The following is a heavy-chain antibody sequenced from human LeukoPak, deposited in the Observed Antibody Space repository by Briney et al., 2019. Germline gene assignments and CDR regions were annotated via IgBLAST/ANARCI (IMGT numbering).Heavy chain of an antibody. D-gene: IGHD6-19*01. Sequence: SETLSLTCTLYGGSISSYYWSWIRQPPGKGLEWIGYMYYRGSTNYNPSLKSRVTISTGTSKNQFSLKLSSVTAADTAVYYCARDLRVGGSSGWYAFDVWGQGTMVTVSS. J-gene: IGHJ3*01. V-gene: IGHV4-59*01. CDR2: MYYRGST. CDR3: ARDLRVGGSSGWYAFDV. CDR1: GGSISSYY.